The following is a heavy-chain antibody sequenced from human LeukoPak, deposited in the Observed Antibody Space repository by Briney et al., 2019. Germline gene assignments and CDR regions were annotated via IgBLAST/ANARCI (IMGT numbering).Heavy chain of an antibody. CDR1: GFTFSSYS. CDR3: ARVVYCSSTSCYVGAFDI. Sequence: PGGSLRLSCAASGFTFSSYSMNWVRQAPGKGLEWVSSISSSSSYIYYADSVKGRFTISRDSAKNSLYLQMSSLRAEDTAVYYCARVVYCSSTSCYVGAFDIWGQGTMVTVSS. V-gene: IGHV3-21*01. D-gene: IGHD2-2*01. CDR2: ISSSSSYI. J-gene: IGHJ3*02.